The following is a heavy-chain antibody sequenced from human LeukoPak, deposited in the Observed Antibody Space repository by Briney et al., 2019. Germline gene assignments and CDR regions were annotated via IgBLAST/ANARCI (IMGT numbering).Heavy chain of an antibody. CDR2: IYHSGST. Sequence: SETLSLTCAASGDSISSSNWWSWVRQPPGKGLEWIGQIYHSGSTNYNPSLKSRVTISVDTAKNQFSLKLSSVTAADTAVYYCARMGAGALGYFDYWGQGSLVTVSS. D-gene: IGHD1-26*01. V-gene: IGHV4-4*02. J-gene: IGHJ4*02. CDR3: ARMGAGALGYFDY. CDR1: GDSISSSNW.